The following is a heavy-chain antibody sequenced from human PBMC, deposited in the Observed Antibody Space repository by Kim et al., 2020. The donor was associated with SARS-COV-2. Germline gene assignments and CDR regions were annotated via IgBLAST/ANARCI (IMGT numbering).Heavy chain of an antibody. V-gene: IGHV1-3*01. J-gene: IGHJ6*02. CDR1: GYTFTSYA. CDR2: INAGNGNT. CDR3: ARGTCGGGDCHNYYYYYGMDV. D-gene: IGHD2-21*02. Sequence: ASVKVSCKASGYTFTSYAMHWVRQAPGQRLEWMGWINAGNGNTKYSQKFQGRVTITRDTSASTAYMELSSLRSEETAVYYCARGTCGGGDCHNYYYYYGMDVWGQVPTVTVSS.